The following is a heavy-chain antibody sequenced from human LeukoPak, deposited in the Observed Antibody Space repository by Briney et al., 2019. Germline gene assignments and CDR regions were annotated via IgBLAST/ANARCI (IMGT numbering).Heavy chain of an antibody. J-gene: IGHJ4*02. D-gene: IGHD1-26*01. CDR3: AKGGELEAYYFDY. V-gene: IGHV3-23*01. CDR2: SSGSGSSH. CDR1: GFTFSSYA. Sequence: GGSLRLSCAASGFTFSSYAMSGVRQAPGKGLEWVSVSSGSGSSHSYADSVKGRFTISRDNSKNPLYLKMNSLRAEDTAVYYGAKGGELEAYYFDYWGQGTLVTVSS.